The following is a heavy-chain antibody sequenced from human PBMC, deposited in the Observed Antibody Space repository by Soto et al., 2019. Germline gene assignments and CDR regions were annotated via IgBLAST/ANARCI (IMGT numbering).Heavy chain of an antibody. J-gene: IGHJ4*02. D-gene: IGHD3-16*01. CDR1: GFTFDDYT. CDR3: AKDQGAAPRKVAFDY. Sequence: GGSLRLSCAASGFTFDDYTMHWVRQAPGKGLEWVSAISGSGGSTYYADSVKGRFTISRDNSKNTLYLQMNSLRAEDTAVYYCAKDQGAAPRKVAFDYWGQGTLVTVSS. CDR2: ISGSGGST. V-gene: IGHV3-23*01.